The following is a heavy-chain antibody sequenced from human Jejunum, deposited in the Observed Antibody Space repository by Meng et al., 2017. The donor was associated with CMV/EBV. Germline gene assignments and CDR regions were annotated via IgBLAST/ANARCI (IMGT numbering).Heavy chain of an antibody. CDR1: GCTLSDYT. CDR2: VHHTFNYI. Sequence: GCTLSDYTMNLVRQAPGKGLEWVSFVHHTFNYIYYAESVKGRFTISRDTARNLLYLQMNSLRAEDTAIYYCATHNYGNGGYYPIDHWGQGTLVTVSS. J-gene: IGHJ4*02. CDR3: ATHNYGNGGYYPIDH. V-gene: IGHV3-21*06. D-gene: IGHD3-22*01.